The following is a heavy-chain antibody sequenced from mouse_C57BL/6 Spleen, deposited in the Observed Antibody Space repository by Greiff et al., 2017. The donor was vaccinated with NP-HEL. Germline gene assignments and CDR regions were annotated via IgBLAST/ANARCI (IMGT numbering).Heavy chain of an antibody. D-gene: IGHD2-1*01. Sequence: QVQLQQPGAELVMPGASVKLSCKASGYTFTSYWMHWVKQRPGQGLEWIGEIDPSDSYTNYNQKFKGKSTLTVDKSSSTAYMQLSSLTSEDSAVYYCARKNYGNHEEYYYAMDYWGQGTSVTVSS. J-gene: IGHJ4*01. CDR1: GYTFTSYW. CDR3: ARKNYGNHEEYYYAMDY. V-gene: IGHV1-69*01. CDR2: IDPSDSYT.